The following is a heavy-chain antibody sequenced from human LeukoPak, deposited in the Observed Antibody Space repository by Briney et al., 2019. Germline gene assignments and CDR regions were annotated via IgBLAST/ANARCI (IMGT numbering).Heavy chain of an antibody. CDR1: GFTFTGYA. CDR3: VRDGGVSGYDLLDY. CDR2: INQDATKE. V-gene: IGHV3-7*01. J-gene: IGHJ4*02. D-gene: IGHD5-12*01. Sequence: PGGSLRLSCAASGFTFTGYAMTWVRQAPGKGLEWVAVINQDATKEYYMDSVKARFTISRDNAKNSVSLQMNSLRAEDTAVYYCVRDGGVSGYDLLDYWGQGTLVTVSS.